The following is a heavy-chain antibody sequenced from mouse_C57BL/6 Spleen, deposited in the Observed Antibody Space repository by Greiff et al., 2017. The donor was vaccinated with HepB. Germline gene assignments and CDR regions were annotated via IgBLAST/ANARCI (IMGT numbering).Heavy chain of an antibody. J-gene: IGHJ2*01. Sequence: EVKLMESGGGLVKPGGSLKLSCAASGFTFSDYGMHWVRQAPEKGLEWVAYISSGSSTIYYADTVKGRFTISRDNAKNTLFLQMTSLRSEDTAMYYCAMSLYYGSSYGYFDYWGQGTTLTVSS. CDR2: ISSGSSTI. CDR1: GFTFSDYG. V-gene: IGHV5-17*01. CDR3: AMSLYYGSSYGYFDY. D-gene: IGHD1-1*01.